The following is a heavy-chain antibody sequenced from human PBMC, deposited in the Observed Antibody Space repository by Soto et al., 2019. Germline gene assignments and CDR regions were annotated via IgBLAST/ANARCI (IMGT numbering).Heavy chain of an antibody. Sequence: PGGSLRLSCISSGFTFRTYTMNWVRQAPGKGLEWVSGIRGFSPYTFYAESVKGRFTISRDNAKNSLFLPMNSLRAEDTATYYCARDRGYDAHEFYYTAVDVWGHGTTVTVSS. CDR2: IRGFSPYT. CDR3: ARDRGYDAHEFYYTAVDV. V-gene: IGHV3-21*03. CDR1: GFTFRTYT. D-gene: IGHD3-22*01. J-gene: IGHJ6*02.